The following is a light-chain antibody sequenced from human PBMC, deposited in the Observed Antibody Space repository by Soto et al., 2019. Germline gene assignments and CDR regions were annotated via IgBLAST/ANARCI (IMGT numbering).Light chain of an antibody. Sequence: QSVLTQPASVSGSPGQSIAISCTGTNSDVGGYNYVSWYQQHPGKAPQLIIYDVSNRPSGLPNRFSGSKSGNTASLTISGLQAEDEADYYCSSYTSSSTLVFGTGTKLTVL. CDR2: DVS. J-gene: IGLJ1*01. CDR3: SSYTSSSTLV. CDR1: NSDVGGYNY. V-gene: IGLV2-14*03.